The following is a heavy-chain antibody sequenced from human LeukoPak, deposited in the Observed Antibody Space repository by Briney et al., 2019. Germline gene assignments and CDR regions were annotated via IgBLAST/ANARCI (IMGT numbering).Heavy chain of an antibody. D-gene: IGHD5-12*01. V-gene: IGHV3-48*01. CDR2: ISSTISTI. Sequence: HPGGSLRLSCAASGFTFSSYSMNWLRQALGKGLEWVSYISSTISTIYYADSVKGRFTISRDNARNSLNLQMNSLRAEDTAVYYCAREGGGYDYPHFDYWGQGTLVTVSS. CDR1: GFTFSSYS. J-gene: IGHJ4*02. CDR3: AREGGGYDYPHFDY.